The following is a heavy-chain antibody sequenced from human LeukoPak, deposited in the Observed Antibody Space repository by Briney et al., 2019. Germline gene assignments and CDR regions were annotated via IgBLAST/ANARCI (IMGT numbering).Heavy chain of an antibody. V-gene: IGHV3-9*01. CDR2: ISWNSGSI. CDR3: AKSVVVAATLGYFDY. D-gene: IGHD2-15*01. J-gene: IGHJ4*02. CDR1: GFTFDDYA. Sequence: GGSLRLSCAASGFTFDDYAVHWVRQAPGKGLEWVSGISWNSGSIGYADSVKGRFTISRDNAKNSLYLQMNSLRAEDTALYYCAKSVVVAATLGYFDYWGQGTLVTVSS.